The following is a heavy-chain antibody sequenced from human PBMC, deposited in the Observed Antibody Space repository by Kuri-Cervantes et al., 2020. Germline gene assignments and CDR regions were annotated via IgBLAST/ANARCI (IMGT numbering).Heavy chain of an antibody. V-gene: IGHV3-74*01. CDR3: AKDNGPGTIFGVVNSHYYGMDV. CDR1: GLTFSTYW. Sequence: GESLKISCAASGLTFSTYWMHWVRQVPGKGLMWVSRINTYGSGTTYADSVKGRFTISRDNAKNSLYLQMNSLRAEDTALYYCAKDNGPGTIFGVVNSHYYGMDVWGQGTTVTVSS. CDR2: INTYGSGT. J-gene: IGHJ6*02. D-gene: IGHD3-3*01.